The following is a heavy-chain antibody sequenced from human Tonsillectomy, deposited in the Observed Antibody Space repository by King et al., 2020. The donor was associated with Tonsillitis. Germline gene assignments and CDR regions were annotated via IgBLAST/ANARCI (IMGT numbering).Heavy chain of an antibody. J-gene: IGHJ6*02. Sequence: VQLVESGGGLVRPGGSLRLSCAASRFTFSRYWMTWVRQAPGKGLEWVANIKQDGSEKYYVDSVRGRFTISRDNAKNSLYLQMNSLRAEDTAVYYCARASIPAATDYGMDVWGQGTTVTVSS. CDR3: ARASIPAATDYGMDV. CDR1: RFTFSRYW. CDR2: IKQDGSEK. V-gene: IGHV3-7*01. D-gene: IGHD2-2*01.